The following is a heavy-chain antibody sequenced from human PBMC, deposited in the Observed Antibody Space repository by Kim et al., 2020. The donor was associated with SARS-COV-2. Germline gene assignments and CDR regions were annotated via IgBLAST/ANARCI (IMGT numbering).Heavy chain of an antibody. J-gene: IGHJ4*02. V-gene: IGHV3-23*01. Sequence: GGSLRLSCAASGFTFSSYAMSWVRQAPGKGLEWVSAISGSGGSTYYADSVKGRFTISRDNSKNTLYLQMNSLRAEDTAVYYCAKARWAYDSSGYADYWGQGTLVTVSS. CDR3: AKARWAYDSSGYADY. CDR2: ISGSGGST. CDR1: GFTFSSYA. D-gene: IGHD3-22*01.